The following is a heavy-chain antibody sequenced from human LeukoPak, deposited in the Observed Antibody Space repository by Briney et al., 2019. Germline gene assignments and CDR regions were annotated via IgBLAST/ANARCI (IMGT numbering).Heavy chain of an antibody. J-gene: IGHJ4*02. D-gene: IGHD6-19*01. CDR3: ARVSGSSGFDY. Sequence: ASVKLSCKASGYTFTGYYMHWVRQAPGQGLESMGWINPNSGGTNDAQKFQGWVTMTRDTSISTAYMELSRLRSDDTAVYYCARVSGSSGFDYWGQGTLVTVSS. V-gene: IGHV1-2*04. CDR1: GYTFTGYY. CDR2: INPNSGGT.